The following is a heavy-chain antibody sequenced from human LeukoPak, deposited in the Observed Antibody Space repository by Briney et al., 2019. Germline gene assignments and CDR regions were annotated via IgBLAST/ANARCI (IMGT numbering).Heavy chain of an antibody. CDR1: GGTFSSYA. D-gene: IGHD3-10*01. CDR2: IIPILGIA. V-gene: IGHV1-69*04. J-gene: IGHJ4*02. CDR3: ARVDRVRGTYLGDY. Sequence: SVKVSCKASGGTFSSYAISWVRQTPGQGLEWMGRIIPILGIANYAQKFQGRVTITADKSTSTAYVELSSLRSEDTAVYYCARVDRVRGTYLGDYWGQGTLVTVSS.